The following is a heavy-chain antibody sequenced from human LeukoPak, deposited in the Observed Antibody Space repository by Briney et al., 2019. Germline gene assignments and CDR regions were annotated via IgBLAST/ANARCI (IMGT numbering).Heavy chain of an antibody. J-gene: IGHJ4*02. V-gene: IGHV3-7*01. CDR3: ARGPLYYYDSSGYRY. CDR2: IKPDGSAE. CDR1: GFTFSSNW. Sequence: GGSLRLSCATSGFTFSSNWMSWVRHAPGRGLDWVANIKPDGSAEYYAASVKGRFTVSRDNAKNSLYLQMNSLRVEDTAVYYCARGPLYYYDSSGYRYWGQGTLVTVSS. D-gene: IGHD3-22*01.